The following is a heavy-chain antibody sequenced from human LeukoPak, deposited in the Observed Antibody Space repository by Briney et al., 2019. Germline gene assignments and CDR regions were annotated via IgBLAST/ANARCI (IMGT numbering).Heavy chain of an antibody. Sequence: GASVKLSCKAFGYTFTGYWMHWVRQAPGQGPEWMGVISPSGGSTIYAQKFKGRVTLTRDMSTSTDYLELSSLRSEDTAVYYCARDNSVRDEAWWFNPSGQGTLVTVSS. J-gene: IGHJ5*02. D-gene: IGHD5-24*01. CDR2: ISPSGGST. CDR1: GYTFTGYW. V-gene: IGHV1-46*01. CDR3: ARDNSVRDEAWWFNP.